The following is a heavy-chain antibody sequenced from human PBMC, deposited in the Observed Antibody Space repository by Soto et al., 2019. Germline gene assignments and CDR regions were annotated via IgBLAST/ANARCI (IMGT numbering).Heavy chain of an antibody. D-gene: IGHD4-17*01. CDR2: IYHSGST. V-gene: IGHV4-4*02. CDR1: GGSISSSNW. Sequence: QVQLQESGPGLVKPSGTLSLTCAVSGGSISSSNWWSWVRQPPGKGLEWIGEIYHSGSTNYNPSLKSRVTISVDKSKNQFSLKLSSVTAADAAVYYCAGPATVKHYYYYYGMDVWGQGTTVTVSS. CDR3: AGPATVKHYYYYYGMDV. J-gene: IGHJ6*02.